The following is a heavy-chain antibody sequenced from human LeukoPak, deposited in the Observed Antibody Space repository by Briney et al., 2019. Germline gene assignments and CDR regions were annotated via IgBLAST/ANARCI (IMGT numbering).Heavy chain of an antibody. CDR1: GYTFTGYY. CDR3: ATEDKYCSGGNCGKF. V-gene: IGHV1-2*02. Sequence: GASVKVSCKASGYTFTGYYMHWVRQAPGQGLEWMGWINPNSGGTNYAQKFQGRVTMTRDKSISTVYMELSSLKSDDTAVYYCATEDKYCSGGNCGKFWGQGTLVTVSS. D-gene: IGHD2-15*01. CDR2: INPNSGGT. J-gene: IGHJ4*02.